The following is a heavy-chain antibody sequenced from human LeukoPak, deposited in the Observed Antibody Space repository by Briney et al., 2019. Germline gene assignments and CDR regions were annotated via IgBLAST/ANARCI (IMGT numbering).Heavy chain of an antibody. J-gene: IGHJ4*02. CDR3: AMGAIVATIDY. Sequence: GGSLRLSCAASGXTVSSNYMSWVRQAPGKGLEWVSLIYSGSSTYYADSVKGRFTISRDKSKNTLYLQMSSLRVEDTAVYYCAMGAIVATIDYWGQGTLVTVSS. D-gene: IGHD5-12*01. CDR1: GXTVSSNY. CDR2: IYSGSST. V-gene: IGHV3-66*01.